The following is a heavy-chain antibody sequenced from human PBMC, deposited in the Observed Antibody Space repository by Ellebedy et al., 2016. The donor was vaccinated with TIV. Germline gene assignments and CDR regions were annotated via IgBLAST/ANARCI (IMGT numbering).Heavy chain of an antibody. CDR3: ARLIGATGNWFDP. J-gene: IGHJ5*02. D-gene: IGHD6-13*01. CDR2: IYYSGST. Sequence: MPSETLSLTCTVSGGSISSSNYYWGWIRQPPGKGPEWIGTIYYSGSTYYNPSLKSRVTISADTSKNQFSLKLSSVTAADTALYYCARLIGATGNWFDPWGQGTLVTVSS. CDR1: GGSISSSNYY. V-gene: IGHV4-39*01.